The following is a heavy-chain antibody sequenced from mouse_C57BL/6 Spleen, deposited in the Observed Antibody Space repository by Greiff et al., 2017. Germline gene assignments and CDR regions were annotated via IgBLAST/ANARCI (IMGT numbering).Heavy chain of an antibody. CDR2: IYPRSGNT. CDR3: GYGSSSHFAD. V-gene: IGHV1-81*01. CDR1: GYTFTSYG. J-gene: IGHJ3*01. Sequence: VQLQESGAELARPGASVKLSCKASGYTFTSYGISWVKQRTGQGLEWIGEIYPRSGNTYYNEKFKGKATLTADKSSSTAYMELRSLTSEDSAVYFCGYGSSSHFADWGQGTLVTVSA. D-gene: IGHD1-1*01.